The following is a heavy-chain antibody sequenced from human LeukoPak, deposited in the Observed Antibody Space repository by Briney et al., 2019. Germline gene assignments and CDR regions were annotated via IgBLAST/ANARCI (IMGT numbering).Heavy chain of an antibody. J-gene: IGHJ4*02. CDR2: ISGSGGST. V-gene: IGHV3-23*01. Sequence: PGGSLRLSCAASGFTFSSYAMGWVRQAPGKGLEWVSAISGSGGSTYYADSVKGRFTISRDNSKNTLYLQMNSLRAEDTAVYYCAKVGDYDFWTPNFDYWGQGTLVTVSS. D-gene: IGHD3-3*01. CDR1: GFTFSSYA. CDR3: AKVGDYDFWTPNFDY.